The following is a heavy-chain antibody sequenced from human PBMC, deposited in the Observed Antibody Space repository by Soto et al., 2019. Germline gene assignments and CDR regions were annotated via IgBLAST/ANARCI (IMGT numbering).Heavy chain of an antibody. J-gene: IGHJ4*02. D-gene: IGHD3-10*01. V-gene: IGHV3-33*01. CDR1: EFTFSSYG. Sequence: QVQLVESGGGVVQPGRSLRLSCAASEFTFSSYGMHWVRQAPGKGLEWVAVIWYDGSNKYYADSVKGRFTISRDNSKNTMYLKMNSLRAEDTAVYYWAREDYGSGSFDYWGQGTLVTVSS. CDR3: AREDYGSGSFDY. CDR2: IWYDGSNK.